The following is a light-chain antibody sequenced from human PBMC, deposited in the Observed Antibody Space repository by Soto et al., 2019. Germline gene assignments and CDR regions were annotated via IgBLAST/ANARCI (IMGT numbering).Light chain of an antibody. J-gene: IGKJ2*01. CDR2: RAS. CDR3: QQYEDLPFT. V-gene: IGKV1-33*01. Sequence: DIQMTQSPSSLSASVGDRVTITCQASQDIKKNLDWYQQKPGETPQLLIYRASTLRGGVPSRFRGGGSGTYFTFTINSLQPEDFATYFCQQYEDLPFTFGQGTKLEIK. CDR1: QDIKKN.